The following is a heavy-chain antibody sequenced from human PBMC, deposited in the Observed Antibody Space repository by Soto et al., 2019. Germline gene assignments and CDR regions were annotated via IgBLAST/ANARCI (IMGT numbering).Heavy chain of an antibody. CDR3: ARVTGRRGDYFDY. D-gene: IGHD4-17*01. CDR1: GDSISSTAYY. V-gene: IGHV4-31*03. CDR2: IYYSGTT. Sequence: QVQLQESGPGLVKPSQTLSLTCTVSGDSISSTAYYWSWIRQHPGKGLDWIGYIYYSGTTYFNPSLKSRVTISVDTSKNQFSLKLTSVTAADTAVYYFARVTGRRGDYFDYWGQGTLVTVSS. J-gene: IGHJ4*02.